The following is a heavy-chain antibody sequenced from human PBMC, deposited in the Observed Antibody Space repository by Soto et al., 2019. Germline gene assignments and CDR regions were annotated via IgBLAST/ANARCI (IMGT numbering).Heavy chain of an antibody. CDR2: IIPIFGTA. D-gene: IGHD1-26*01. V-gene: IGHV1-69*12. CDR3: ARDTQGRWELTGRGWFDP. CDR1: GGTFTNYA. Sequence: QVQLVQSGAEVKKPGSSVKVSCKASGGTFTNYAVSWVRQAPGQGLEWMGGIIPIFGTAHYVQKFQGRVTFTADESTNTAYMELSSLRSEDTAVYYCARDTQGRWELTGRGWFDPWGQGTLVTVSS. J-gene: IGHJ5*02.